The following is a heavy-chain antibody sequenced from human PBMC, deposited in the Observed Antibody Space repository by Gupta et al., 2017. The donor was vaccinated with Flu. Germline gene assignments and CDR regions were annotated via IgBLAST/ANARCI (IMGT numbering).Heavy chain of an antibody. V-gene: IGHV4-39*01. CDR2: IYYSGTT. CDR1: GGSITTDNYY. D-gene: IGHD2-2*01. CDR3: AGGVGYAAFDF. Sequence: QLQLQGSGPGLVKPAGTLSLSCTVSGGSITTDNYYWALVRQAPGKGLEWIGTIYYSGTTYYNPSLRSRATMSLYTSRSQFSLKVWSVTAADTAVYYCAGGVGYAAFDFWGQGSLVSVSS. J-gene: IGHJ4*02.